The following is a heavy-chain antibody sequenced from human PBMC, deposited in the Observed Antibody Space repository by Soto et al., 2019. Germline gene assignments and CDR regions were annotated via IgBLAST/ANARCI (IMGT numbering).Heavy chain of an antibody. J-gene: IGHJ4*02. CDR3: VTLSAPIDY. CDR2: IDSDGIAT. D-gene: IGHD3-3*01. CDR1: VFTFSNYW. Sequence: LRLSCSSSVFTFSNYWMHWVRQAPGKGLVWVSEIDSDGIATNYVDSVRGRFTISRDNAKNTLYLQMNNLRVDDTAVYYCVTLSAPIDYWGQGTLVTVSS. V-gene: IGHV3-74*01.